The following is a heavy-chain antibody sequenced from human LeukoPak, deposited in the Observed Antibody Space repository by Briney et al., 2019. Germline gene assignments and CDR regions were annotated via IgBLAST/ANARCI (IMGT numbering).Heavy chain of an antibody. CDR3: ARGTDYQLPLLDC. D-gene: IGHD2-2*01. Sequence: ASVKLSCKASGYTFIRYYMYWVRQAPGQGLEWMGIINPSGGSTSYAQKFQGRLTMTRDTSTSTVYMELSSLSSEDTAVYYCARGTDYQLPLLDCWGQGTLVTVSS. CDR1: GYTFIRYY. V-gene: IGHV1-46*01. CDR2: INPSGGST. J-gene: IGHJ4*02.